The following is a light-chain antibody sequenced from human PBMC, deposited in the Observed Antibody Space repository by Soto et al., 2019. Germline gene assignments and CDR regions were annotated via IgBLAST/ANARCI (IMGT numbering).Light chain of an antibody. J-gene: IGKJ2*01. CDR1: QSLVHSDGNTY. Sequence: DVVMTQSPLSLTVTLGQPASISCRSSQSLVHSDGNTYLNWFQQRPGQSPRRLIYLVSTRDSGVRDRVSVSGSGTDFTLKISMGEAEDVGVYYCMQGTRWRPGYTFGQGTRLEIK. CDR3: MQGTRWRPGYT. V-gene: IGKV2-30*02. CDR2: LVS.